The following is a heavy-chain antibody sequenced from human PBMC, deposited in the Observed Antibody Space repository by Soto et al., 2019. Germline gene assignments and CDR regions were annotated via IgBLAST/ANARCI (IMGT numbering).Heavy chain of an antibody. CDR3: ARVGGYGMDV. V-gene: IGHV4-38-2*01. Sequence: SETLSLTCAVSVYSISSGYYWGCIRQPPGKGLEWIGSTYHSGSTYNNPSLKSRVTISVDTSKNQFSLKLSSVTAADTAVYYCARVGGYGMDVWGQGTTVTVSS. J-gene: IGHJ6*02. D-gene: IGHD3-10*01. CDR2: TYHSGST. CDR1: VYSISSGYY.